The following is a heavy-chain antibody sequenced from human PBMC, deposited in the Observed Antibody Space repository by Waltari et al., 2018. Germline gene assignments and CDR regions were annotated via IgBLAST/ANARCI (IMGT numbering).Heavy chain of an antibody. D-gene: IGHD2-21*01. CDR2: IDPNEGAT. CDR3: AREYCAGECRLFDC. Sequence: LVQSGTEVRRPGASVKVSCKASRNDISQHYLHWVRRAPGQGLEWMGGIDPNEGATNDGLKFKDRITFTWETSVNTAYMELTSLASFDTGVYYCAREYCAGECRLFDCWGQGTGLTGSS. V-gene: IGHV1-2*01. J-gene: IGHJ4*02. CDR1: RNDISQHY.